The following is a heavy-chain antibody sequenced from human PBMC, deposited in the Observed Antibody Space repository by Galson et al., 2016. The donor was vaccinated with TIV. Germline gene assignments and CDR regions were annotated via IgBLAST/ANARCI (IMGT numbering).Heavy chain of an antibody. CDR3: GGYTAGFFVY. CDR2: VFYSGST. V-gene: IGHV4-39*01. Sequence: LSLTCAASGGSISRSGYYWAWLRQPPGKGLEWIGSVFYSGSTYYNPSLKSRVTISLDTSKNQFSLKLSSVTAADTAVYYCGGYTAGFFVYWGQGTLVTVSS. CDR1: GGSISRSGYY. J-gene: IGHJ4*02. D-gene: IGHD5-18*01.